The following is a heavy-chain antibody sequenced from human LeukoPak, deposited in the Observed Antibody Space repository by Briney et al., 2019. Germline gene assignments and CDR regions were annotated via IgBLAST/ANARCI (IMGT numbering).Heavy chain of an antibody. Sequence: SETLSLTCAVYGGSFSGYYWSWIRQSPQKGLEWIAYIHSSGKTNYNPSLKSRVTISVDTSKNQFSLKVTSMTAADTGVYYCTRSFPGIVGAADFWGQGTLVTVSS. CDR3: TRSFPGIVGAADF. CDR1: GGSFSGYY. V-gene: IGHV4-59*01. CDR2: IHSSGKT. J-gene: IGHJ4*02. D-gene: IGHD1-26*01.